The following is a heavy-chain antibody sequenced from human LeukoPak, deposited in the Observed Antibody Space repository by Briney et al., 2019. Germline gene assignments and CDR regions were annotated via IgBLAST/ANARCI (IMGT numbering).Heavy chain of an antibody. Sequence: GASVKVSCKASGFTFTSSAMQWVRQARGQRLEWIGWIVVGSGNTNYAQKFQERVTITRDMSTSTAYMELSRLRSDDTAVYYCARGTIGYSYGYEAGPIDYWGQGTLVTVSS. CDR2: IVVGSGNT. J-gene: IGHJ4*02. D-gene: IGHD5-18*01. CDR1: GFTFTSSA. CDR3: ARGTIGYSYGYEAGPIDY. V-gene: IGHV1-58*02.